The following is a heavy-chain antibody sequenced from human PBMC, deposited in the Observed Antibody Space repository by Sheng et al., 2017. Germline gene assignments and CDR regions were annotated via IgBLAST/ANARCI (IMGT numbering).Heavy chain of an antibody. J-gene: IGHJ4*02. CDR2: ISSSSSYI. D-gene: IGHD3-16*02. CDR1: GFTFSSYS. Sequence: QLVESGGGLVKPGGSLRLSCAASGFTFSSYSMNWVRQAPGKGLEWVSSISSSSSYIYYADSVKGRFTISRDNAKNSLYLQMNSLRAEDTAVYYCARDDYIWGSYRSPYYFDYWGQGTLVTVSS. V-gene: IGHV3-21*01. CDR3: ARDDYIWGSYRSPYYFDY.